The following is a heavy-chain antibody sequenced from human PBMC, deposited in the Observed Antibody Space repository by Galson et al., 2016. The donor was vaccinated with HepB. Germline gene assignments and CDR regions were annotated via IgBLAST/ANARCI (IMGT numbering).Heavy chain of an antibody. CDR2: IINLYGTA. CDR1: GYTFTGYY. D-gene: IGHD5-24*01. J-gene: IGHJ6*02. V-gene: IGHV1-69*13. Sequence: SVKVSCKASGYTFTGYYMHWVRQAPGQGLEWMGVIINLYGTANYALKFQGRVTITADESTSTAHMEVSSLRYEDTAVYYCARVRDGYNTHFYYGMDVWGQGTSVTVS. CDR3: ARVRDGYNTHFYYGMDV.